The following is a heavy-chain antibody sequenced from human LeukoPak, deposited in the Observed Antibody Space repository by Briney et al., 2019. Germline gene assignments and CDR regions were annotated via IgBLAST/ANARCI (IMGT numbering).Heavy chain of an antibody. Sequence: GASVKVSCKASGYTFTSYYMHWVRQAPGQGLEWMGIINPSGGSTSYAQKFQGRVSMTRDTSTSTVYMELSSLSAEDTAVYYCARASAALDAFDGWGQGTMVTVSS. V-gene: IGHV1-46*01. CDR2: INPSGGST. CDR1: GYTFTSYY. D-gene: IGHD6-13*01. J-gene: IGHJ3*01. CDR3: ARASAALDAFDG.